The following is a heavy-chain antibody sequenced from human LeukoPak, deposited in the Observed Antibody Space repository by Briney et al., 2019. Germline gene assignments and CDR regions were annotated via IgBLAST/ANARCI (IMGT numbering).Heavy chain of an antibody. J-gene: IGHJ3*02. CDR2: ISSSSSYI. V-gene: IGHV3-21*01. D-gene: IGHD3-10*01. CDR3: AKYYNLGSYALDI. CDR1: GFTFSSYS. Sequence: GGSLRLSCAASGFTFSSYSMNWVRQAPGKGLGWVSSISSSSSYIYYADSVKGRFTISRDNAKNTLYLQMNSLRAEDTAVYYCAKYYNLGSYALDIWGQGTMVTVSS.